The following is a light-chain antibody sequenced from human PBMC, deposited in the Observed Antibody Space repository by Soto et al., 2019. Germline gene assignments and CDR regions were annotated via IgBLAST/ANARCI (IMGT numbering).Light chain of an antibody. CDR3: QQSYRSPYT. J-gene: IGKJ2*01. CDR2: GAS. V-gene: IGKV1-39*01. CDR1: QSINIY. Sequence: IQMTQSPSSLSASVGDSVTVTCRASQSINIYLNWYQQKPGKAPTLLIYGASSLQSGVPSRFTGGGSRTDFTLTISSLQPEDVATDYCQQSYRSPYTFGQGTKLEIK.